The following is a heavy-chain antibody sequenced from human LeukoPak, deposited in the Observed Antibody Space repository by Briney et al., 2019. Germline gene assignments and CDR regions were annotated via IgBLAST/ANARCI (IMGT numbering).Heavy chain of an antibody. CDR3: ASPLWFGELSRDY. D-gene: IGHD3-10*01. J-gene: IGHJ4*02. CDR2: IYYSGST. Sequence: KPSETLSLTCTVSGGSISSSSYYWGWIRQPPGKGLEWIGSIYYSGSTYYNPSLKSRVTISVDTSKNQFSLKLSSVTAADTAVYYCASPLWFGELSRDYWGQGTLVTVSS. V-gene: IGHV4-39*01. CDR1: GGSISSSSYY.